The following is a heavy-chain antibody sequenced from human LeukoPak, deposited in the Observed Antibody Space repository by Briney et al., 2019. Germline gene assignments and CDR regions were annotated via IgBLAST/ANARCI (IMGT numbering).Heavy chain of an antibody. J-gene: IGHJ4*02. CDR1: GGSINSYY. D-gene: IGHD4-23*01. Sequence: PSETLSLTCTVSGGSINSYYWSWIRQPAGKGLEWIGRIYSSGSTNYNPSLKSRVSMSVDTSKNQFSLKLTSVTAVDTAVYYCAGGGKATVVTMWGQGILVTVSS. CDR2: IYSSGST. V-gene: IGHV4-4*07. CDR3: AGGGKATVVTM.